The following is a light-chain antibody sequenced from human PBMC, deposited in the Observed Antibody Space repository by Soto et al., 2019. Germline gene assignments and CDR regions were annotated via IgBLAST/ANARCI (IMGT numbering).Light chain of an antibody. CDR1: SSSIGSND. CDR2: RNS. Sequence: QSVLTQPPSASGTPGQRVTISCSGSSSSIGSNDVSWYQHLPGAAPKLLISRNSERPSGVSDRFSGSKSGTSASLAINGLQSEDEADYYCAAWDDSLDGPGFGGGTKLTVL. CDR3: AAWDDSLDGPG. J-gene: IGLJ2*01. V-gene: IGLV1-44*01.